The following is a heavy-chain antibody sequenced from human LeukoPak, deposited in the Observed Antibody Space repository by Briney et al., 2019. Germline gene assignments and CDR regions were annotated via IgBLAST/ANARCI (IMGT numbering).Heavy chain of an antibody. J-gene: IGHJ4*02. CDR1: GGSISSGGYC. CDR3: ARGVYGSVKGDLDY. D-gene: IGHD3-10*01. CDR2: LYYSGST. V-gene: IGHV4-31*03. Sequence: PSETLSLTCTVSGGSISSGGYCWRWIRQHRGKGLERIEYLYYSGSTYYNPSFKRRFIIAVHASQNQFSLQMRSVPATDTHVSYCARGVYGSVKGDLDYWGQGTLVTVSS.